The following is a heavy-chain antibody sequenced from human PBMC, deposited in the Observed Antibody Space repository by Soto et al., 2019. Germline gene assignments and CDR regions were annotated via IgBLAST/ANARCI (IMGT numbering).Heavy chain of an antibody. CDR3: ARRFCSTSSCYLPFDY. CDR2: ISSSGGTI. J-gene: IGHJ4*02. Sequence: AGGSLRLSCAGSGFTFSSYEMNWVRQAPGKGLEWVSYISSSGGTIYYADSVKGRFTISRDNAKNSLYLQMNSLRAEDTAVYYCARRFCSTSSCYLPFDYWGQGTLVTVSS. D-gene: IGHD2-2*01. CDR1: GFTFSSYE. V-gene: IGHV3-48*03.